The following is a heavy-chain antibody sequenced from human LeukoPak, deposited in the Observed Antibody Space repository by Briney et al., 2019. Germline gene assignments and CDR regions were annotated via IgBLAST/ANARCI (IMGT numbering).Heavy chain of an antibody. J-gene: IGHJ4*02. D-gene: IGHD4-23*01. V-gene: IGHV3-7*01. Sequence: GGSLRLSCAVSEFNLGAFWMSWVRQAPGEGLEWVANINQDGKVKKYVETVKGRFTISRDNAKKSLYLQMNSLRVEDTAVYYCARVPVEAPGDYFDLWGQGTLVTVSS. CDR1: EFNLGAFW. CDR3: ARVPVEAPGDYFDL. CDR2: INQDGKVK.